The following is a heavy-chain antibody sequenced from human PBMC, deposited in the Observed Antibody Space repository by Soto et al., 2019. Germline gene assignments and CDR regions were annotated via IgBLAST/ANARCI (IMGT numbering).Heavy chain of an antibody. CDR1: GGSLKSGGYY. J-gene: IGHJ4*02. D-gene: IGHD2-21*01. Sequence: SETLSLTCTVSGGSLKSGGYYWSWIRQHPGRGLEWIGYIYYTGRTYYNPSLESRVTFSVDTSKNQFSLKLSSLTAADTAVYYCATLPPRIVVTILPIPSWGQGTQVTVSS. CDR3: ATLPPRIVVTILPIPS. V-gene: IGHV4-31*03. CDR2: IYYTGRT.